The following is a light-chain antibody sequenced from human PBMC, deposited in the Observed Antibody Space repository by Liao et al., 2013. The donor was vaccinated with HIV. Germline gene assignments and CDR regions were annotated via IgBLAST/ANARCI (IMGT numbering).Light chain of an antibody. J-gene: IGLJ1*01. CDR1: KLGDKY. CDR3: QAWDSSTYYV. Sequence: SYELTQPPSVSVSPGQTANITCSGDKLGDKYACWYQQKPGQSPVLVIYQDTKRPSGIPERFSGSNSGNTATLTISGTRAMDEADYYCQAWDSSTYYVFGTGTKVTVL. V-gene: IGLV3-1*01. CDR2: QDT.